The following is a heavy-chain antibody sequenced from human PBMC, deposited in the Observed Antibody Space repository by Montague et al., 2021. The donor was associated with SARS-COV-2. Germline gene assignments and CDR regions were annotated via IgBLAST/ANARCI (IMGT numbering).Heavy chain of an antibody. V-gene: IGHV4-31*03. CDR3: ARVLSHWAIFGVVIINGMDV. Sequence: TLSLTCTVSGGSISSGGYYWSWIRQHPGKGLEWIGYIYYSGSTYYNPSLKSRVTISVDTSKNQFSLKLSSVTAADTAVYYCARVLSHWAIFGVVIINGMDVWGQGTRVTVSS. J-gene: IGHJ6*02. CDR1: GGSISSGGYY. CDR2: IYYSGST. D-gene: IGHD3-3*01.